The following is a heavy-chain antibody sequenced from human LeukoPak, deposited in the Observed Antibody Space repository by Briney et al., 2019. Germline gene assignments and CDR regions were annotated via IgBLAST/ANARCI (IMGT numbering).Heavy chain of an antibody. V-gene: IGHV1-69*04. J-gene: IGHJ4*02. CDR3: ARLNSGLATIPDY. Sequence: SVKVSCKASGYAFTSYGISWVRQAPGQGLEWMGRIIPILGIANYAQKFQGRVTITADKSTSTAYMELSSLRSEDTAVYYCARLNSGLATIPDYWGQGTLVTVSS. CDR2: IIPILGIA. CDR1: GYAFTSYG. D-gene: IGHD5-12*01.